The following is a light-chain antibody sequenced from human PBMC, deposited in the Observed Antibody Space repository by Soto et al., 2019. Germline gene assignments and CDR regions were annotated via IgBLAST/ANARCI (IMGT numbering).Light chain of an antibody. V-gene: IGLV8-61*01. CDR1: SGSVSTSYY. Sequence: QAVVTQEPSFSVSPGGTVTLTCGLSSGSVSTSYYASWYQQTPGQAPRTLIYSTNTRSSGVPDRFSGSILGNKAALTITGAQADDESDYYCLLYMGGGISMFGGGTKLTVL. CDR2: STN. J-gene: IGLJ3*02. CDR3: LLYMGGGISM.